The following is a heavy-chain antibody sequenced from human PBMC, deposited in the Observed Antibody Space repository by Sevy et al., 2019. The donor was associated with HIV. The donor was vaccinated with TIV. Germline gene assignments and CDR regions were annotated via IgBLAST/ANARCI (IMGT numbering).Heavy chain of an antibody. D-gene: IGHD6-19*01. J-gene: IGHJ6*03. V-gene: IGHV3-11*01. CDR1: GFTFSDYY. CDR2: ISSSGSTI. Sequence: GGSLRLSCAASGFTFSDYYMSWIRQAPGKGLEWVSYISSSGSTIYDADSVKDRFTISRDNAKNSLYLQMNSLRAEDTAVYYSARDISVAGTGYYYYYYMDVWGKGTTVTVSS. CDR3: ARDISVAGTGYYYYYYMDV.